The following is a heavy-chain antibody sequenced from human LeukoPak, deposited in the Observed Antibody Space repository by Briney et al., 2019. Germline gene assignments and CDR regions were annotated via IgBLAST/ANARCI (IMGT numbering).Heavy chain of an antibody. D-gene: IGHD3-10*01. CDR1: GFTFSDYA. V-gene: IGHV3-49*04. CDR3: SRDATITMVRGVIGPRRNYYYYYGMDV. Sequence: GGSLRLSCTASGFTFSDYAMSWVRQPPGKGLEWVGFIRSKAYGGTTQYPESVKARFTISRDDSRSIAYLQLNSLTTEDTAVYYCSRDATITMVRGVIGPRRNYYYYYGMDVWGKGTTVTVSS. J-gene: IGHJ6*04. CDR2: IRSKAYGGTT.